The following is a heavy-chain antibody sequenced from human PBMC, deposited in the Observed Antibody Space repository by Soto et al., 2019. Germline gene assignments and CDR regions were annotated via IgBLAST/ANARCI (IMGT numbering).Heavy chain of an antibody. Sequence: GGSLRLSCADSGFTFSSYGMHWVRQAPGKGLEWVAVISYDGSNKYYADSVKGRFTISRDNSKNTLYLQMNSVRAEDTAVYYCAKVRSVIFGVVQIWLDAFDIWGQGTIVTVSS. CDR1: GFTFSSYG. CDR3: AKVRSVIFGVVQIWLDAFDI. J-gene: IGHJ3*02. D-gene: IGHD3-3*01. CDR2: ISYDGSNK. V-gene: IGHV3-30*18.